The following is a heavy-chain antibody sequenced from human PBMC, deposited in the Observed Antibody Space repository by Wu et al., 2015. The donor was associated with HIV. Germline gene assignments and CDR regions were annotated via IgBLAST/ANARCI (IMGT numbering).Heavy chain of an antibody. CDR1: GFTSYY. J-gene: IGHJ4*02. CDR3: ASDGESGIAAAHPY. V-gene: IGHV1-46*01. Sequence: QVQLVQSGAEVKKPGASVKVSCKASGFTSYYMHWVRQAPGQGLEWMGIINPSGGSTSYAQKFQGRVTMTRDTSTSTAYMELSSLRSEDTAVYYCASDGESGIAAAHPYWGQGTLVTVSS. D-gene: IGHD6-13*01. CDR2: INPSGGST.